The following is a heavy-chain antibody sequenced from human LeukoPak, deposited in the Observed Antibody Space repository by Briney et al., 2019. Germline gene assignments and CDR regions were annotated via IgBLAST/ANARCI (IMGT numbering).Heavy chain of an antibody. CDR1: GFTFSSYG. CDR2: ISYDGSNK. J-gene: IGHJ6*02. D-gene: IGHD6-6*01. CDR3: AKDLREYSGSIRSYYYYYGMDV. Sequence: PGGSLRLSCAASGFTFSSYGMHWVRQAPGKGLEWVAVISYDGSNKYYADSVKGRFTISRDNSKNTLYLQMNSLRAEDTAVYYCAKDLREYSGSIRSYYYYYGMDVWGQGTTVTFSS. V-gene: IGHV3-30*18.